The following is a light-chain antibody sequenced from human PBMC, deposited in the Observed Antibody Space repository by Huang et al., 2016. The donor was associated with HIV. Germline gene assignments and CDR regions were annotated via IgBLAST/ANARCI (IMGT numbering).Light chain of an antibody. Sequence: DIQMTQSPSSLSASVGDRVTITCQASQDIRNHLNWYQQKPGKAPKLLIYDASNLEPGVPSRFRRSGSGTDFTFTITSLQPEDIATYYCQQYDNLLRTCGPGTKVDVK. J-gene: IGKJ3*01. V-gene: IGKV1-33*01. CDR3: QQYDNLLRT. CDR1: QDIRNH. CDR2: DAS.